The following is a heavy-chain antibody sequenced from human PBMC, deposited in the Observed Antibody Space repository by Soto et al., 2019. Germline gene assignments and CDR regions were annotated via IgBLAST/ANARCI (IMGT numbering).Heavy chain of an antibody. V-gene: IGHV3-23*01. D-gene: IGHD3-9*01. CDR2: ISGSDGRT. Sequence: EVPLLESGGGLVQPGGSLRLSCVDSGFTFITFDMSWVRQAPGKGLEWVSEISGSDGRTYYADSVNRRFTISRDNSKNTLYLQMNSLRAEDTAVYYCAKGAWLDYWGQGILVTVSS. CDR3: AKGAWLDY. J-gene: IGHJ4*02. CDR1: GFTFITFD.